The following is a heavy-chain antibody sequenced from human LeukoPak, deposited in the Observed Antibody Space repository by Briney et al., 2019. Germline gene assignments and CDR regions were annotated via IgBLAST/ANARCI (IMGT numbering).Heavy chain of an antibody. Sequence: SQTLSLTCAISGDSVSSNSAAWNWIRQSPSRGLEWLGRTYYRSKWYDDYAVSVKSRITINPDTSKNQFSLQLNSVTPEDTAVYYCARDLMYSSGWYNPYYYGMDVWGQGTTVTVSS. J-gene: IGHJ6*02. CDR1: GDSVSSNSAA. D-gene: IGHD6-19*01. V-gene: IGHV6-1*01. CDR2: TYYRSKWYD. CDR3: ARDLMYSSGWYNPYYYGMDV.